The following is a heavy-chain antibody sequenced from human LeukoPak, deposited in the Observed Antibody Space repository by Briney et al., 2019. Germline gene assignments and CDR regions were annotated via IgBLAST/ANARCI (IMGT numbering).Heavy chain of an antibody. CDR1: GFTFSSYA. Sequence: GGSLRLSCAASGFTFSSYAMSWVRQAPGKGLEWVSAISGSGGSTYYADSVKGRFTISRDNSKNTLYLQMNSLRAEDTAVYYCAKGRYNWNYSESDYWGQGTLVTVSS. J-gene: IGHJ4*02. D-gene: IGHD1-7*01. CDR3: AKGRYNWNYSESDY. CDR2: ISGSGGST. V-gene: IGHV3-23*01.